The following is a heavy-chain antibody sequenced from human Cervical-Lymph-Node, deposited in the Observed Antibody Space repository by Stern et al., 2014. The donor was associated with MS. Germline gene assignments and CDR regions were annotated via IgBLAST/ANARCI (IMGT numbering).Heavy chain of an antibody. CDR3: ARDDRTSWYGGMPH. D-gene: IGHD6-13*01. V-gene: IGHV3-33*07. CDR1: GFTFSGYG. CDR2: SWSDGTKE. J-gene: IGHJ4*02. Sequence: VQLVESGGGAVQPGRSLRLSCATPGFTFSGYGMYWVRQAPRQGLERGAISWSDGTKEDYADSVKGRFTISRDNSKNTLYLQMTSLRAEDTAVYYCARDDRTSWYGGMPHWGQGTLVTVSS.